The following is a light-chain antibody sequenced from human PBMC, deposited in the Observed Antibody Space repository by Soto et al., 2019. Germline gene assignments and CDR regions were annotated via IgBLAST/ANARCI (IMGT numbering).Light chain of an antibody. CDR2: AAS. V-gene: IGKV1-17*03. J-gene: IGKJ4*01. CDR3: QHYGTSLT. CDR1: QGISNY. Sequence: DIQMTQSPSAMSASVGDRVTITCRASQGISNYLAWFQQKPGKVSKRLIYAASSLQSGVPSRFSGSGSGTEFTLTISSLQPEDFAVYYCQHYGTSLTFGGGTKVDIK.